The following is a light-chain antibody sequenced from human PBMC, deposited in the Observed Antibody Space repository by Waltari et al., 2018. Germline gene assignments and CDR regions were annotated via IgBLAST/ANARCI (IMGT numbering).Light chain of an antibody. J-gene: IGLJ3*02. CDR3: TSFRSGASWV. CDR2: DVN. V-gene: IGLV2-14*03. Sequence: QSALTQPASVSGSPGQSIIISCAGTNNDVGAYNYVSWFQHHPGKAPKLIIHDVNKRPSGVSSRFSASKSDKTTSLTISGLQAEDEANYYCTSFRSGASWVFGGGTTLTVL. CDR1: NNDVGAYNY.